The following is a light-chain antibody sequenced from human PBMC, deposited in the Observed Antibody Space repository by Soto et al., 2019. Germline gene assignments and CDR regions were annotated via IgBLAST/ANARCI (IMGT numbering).Light chain of an antibody. CDR1: SSDVGGYNY. CDR2: DVS. V-gene: IGLV2-14*01. J-gene: IGLJ1*01. CDR3: SSYTSSSTYV. Sequence: QSVRTQPASVSGSPGQSIAISCTGTSSDVGGYNYVSWYQQHPGKAPKLMVYDVSNRPSGVSNRFSGSKSGNTASLTISGLQAEDEADYYCSSYTSSSTYVFGTGTKATV.